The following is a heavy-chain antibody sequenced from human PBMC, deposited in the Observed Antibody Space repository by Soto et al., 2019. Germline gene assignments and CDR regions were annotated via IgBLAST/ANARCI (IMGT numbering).Heavy chain of an antibody. Sequence: LRLSCAASGFTFSSYAMSWVRQAPGKGLEWVSAISGSGGSTYYADSVKGRFTISRDNSKNTLYLQMNGLRAEDTAVYYCAKDRMGYYDSSGYYYTPDYYYYYGMDVWGQGTTVTVSS. V-gene: IGHV3-23*01. J-gene: IGHJ6*02. CDR3: AKDRMGYYDSSGYYYTPDYYYYYGMDV. D-gene: IGHD3-22*01. CDR2: ISGSGGST. CDR1: GFTFSSYA.